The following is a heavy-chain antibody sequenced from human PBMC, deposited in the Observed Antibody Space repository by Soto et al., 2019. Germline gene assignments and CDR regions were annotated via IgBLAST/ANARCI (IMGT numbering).Heavy chain of an antibody. D-gene: IGHD3-10*01. CDR3: AKAYYGSGSYSDYYYGMDV. V-gene: IGHV3-23*01. J-gene: IGHJ6*02. Sequence: PVASLRLSCAPSGFIFETFGMSWFRQAPGNVLERISAISGSGFKKYYADSVKGRFTISRDNSKNTLYLQMNSLRAEDTAVYYCAKAYYGSGSYSDYYYGMDVWGQGTTVTVS. CDR1: GFIFETFG. CDR2: ISGSGFKK.